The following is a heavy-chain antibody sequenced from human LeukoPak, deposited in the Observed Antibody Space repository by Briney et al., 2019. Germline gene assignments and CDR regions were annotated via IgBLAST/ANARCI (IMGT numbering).Heavy chain of an antibody. CDR2: ISPDGGTT. V-gene: IGHV3-64*01. J-gene: IGHJ4*02. CDR3: ARGGVGYSFDY. D-gene: IGHD1-26*01. CDR1: GFTFSSYA. Sequence: GGSLRLSCAASGFTFSSYAMHWVRQAPGKRLEYVSAISPDGGTTYYVNSVQGRFTISRDNSKNTLYLQMGSLRAEDTALYYCARGGVGYSFDYWGQGTLVTVSS.